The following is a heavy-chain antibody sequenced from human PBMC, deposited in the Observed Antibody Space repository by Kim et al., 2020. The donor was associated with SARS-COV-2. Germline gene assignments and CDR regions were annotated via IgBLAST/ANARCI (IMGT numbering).Heavy chain of an antibody. D-gene: IGHD4-17*01. J-gene: IGHJ4*02. CDR3: ARSMTSVTTDGDY. CDR2: IHPGNGNT. CDR1: GYTFSSHG. Sequence: ASVKVSCKATGYTFSSHGMHWVRQAPGQRLEWMAWIHPGNGNTKYSQNFHGRVTITRDTSASTVYMDLSSLRSEDTAVYYCARSMTSVTTDGDYWGQGTLVTVSS. V-gene: IGHV1-3*01.